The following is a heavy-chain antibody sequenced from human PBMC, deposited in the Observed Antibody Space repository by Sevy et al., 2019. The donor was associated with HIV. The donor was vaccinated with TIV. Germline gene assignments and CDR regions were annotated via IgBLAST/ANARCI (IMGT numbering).Heavy chain of an antibody. Sequence: GGSLRLSCAASGFTFSSYNMNWVRQAPGKGLEWVSSISRSSNYIYYAESVKGRFIISRDNAKNTLYLQMNSLRADDTAVYYCARGPPDGSYDYFDYWGQGTLVTVSS. CDR1: GFTFSSYN. J-gene: IGHJ4*02. CDR2: ISRSSNYI. V-gene: IGHV3-21*06. D-gene: IGHD1-26*01. CDR3: ARGPPDGSYDYFDY.